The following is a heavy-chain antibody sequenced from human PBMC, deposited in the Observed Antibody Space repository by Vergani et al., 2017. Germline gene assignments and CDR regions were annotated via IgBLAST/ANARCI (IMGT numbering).Heavy chain of an antibody. Sequence: EVQLLQSGGGVIQPGGSVRLSCAASGFTFSACPMTWVRQAPGKGLEWVSAISARYPSTYYADSVKGRFTISRDNSKNMLYLQMNSLRAEDTAVYYCEKDISSSERYLDFWGQGALVTVSA. D-gene: IGHD6-13*01. V-gene: IGHV3-23*01. CDR2: ISARYPST. CDR1: GFTFSACP. J-gene: IGHJ4*02. CDR3: EKDISSSERYLDF.